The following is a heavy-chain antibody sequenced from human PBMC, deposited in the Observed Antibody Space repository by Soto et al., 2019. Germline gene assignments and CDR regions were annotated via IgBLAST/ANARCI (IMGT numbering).Heavy chain of an antibody. Sequence: SVKVCRKSSGCTFSSYAISWVRQAPGQGLEWMGGIIPIFGTANYAQKFQGRVTITADESTSTAYMELSSLRSEDTAVYYCARDPGYSYGNTWGQGTLVTSPQ. D-gene: IGHD5-18*01. CDR1: GCTFSSYA. CDR3: ARDPGYSYGNT. J-gene: IGHJ5*02. V-gene: IGHV1-69*13. CDR2: IIPIFGTA.